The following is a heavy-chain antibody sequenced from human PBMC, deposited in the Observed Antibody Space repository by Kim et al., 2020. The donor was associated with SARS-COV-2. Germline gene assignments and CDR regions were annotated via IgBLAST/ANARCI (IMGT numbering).Heavy chain of an antibody. D-gene: IGHD6-13*01. Sequence: EPVKGRFTIPRDNSKNTLYLQMNSRRAEDTAVYYCATAGIAAAGDDAFDIWGQGTMVTVSS. J-gene: IGHJ3*02. CDR3: ATAGIAAAGDDAFDI. V-gene: IGHV3-53*01.